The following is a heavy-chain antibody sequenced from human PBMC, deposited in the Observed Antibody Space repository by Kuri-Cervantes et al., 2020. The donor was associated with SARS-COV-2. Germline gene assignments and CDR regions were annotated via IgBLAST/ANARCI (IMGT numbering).Heavy chain of an antibody. V-gene: IGHV3-7*01. CDR3: ARDLGIAARPSYYYYGMDV. CDR1: GFTFSNAW. D-gene: IGHD6-6*01. CDR2: IKQDGSEK. Sequence: GGSLRLSCAASGFTFSNAWMSWVRQAPGKGLEWVANIKQDGSEKYYVDSVKGRFTISRDNAKNSLYLQMNSLRAEDTAVYYCARDLGIAARPSYYYYGMDVWGQGTTVT. J-gene: IGHJ6*01.